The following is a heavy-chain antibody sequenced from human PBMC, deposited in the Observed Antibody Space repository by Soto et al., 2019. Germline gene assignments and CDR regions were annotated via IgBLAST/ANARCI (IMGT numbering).Heavy chain of an antibody. CDR2: ISSSSSTM. CDR3: ARDSTDADSGSYSGDY. V-gene: IGHV3-48*02. Sequence: EVQLVESGGGLVQPGGSLRLSCAASGFTFSSYSMNWARQAPGKGLEWVSYISSSSSTMYYADSVKGRFTISRDNAKNSLFLHMNSLRDEDTAVYYCARDSTDADSGSYSGDYWGQGTLVTVSS. D-gene: IGHD1-26*01. CDR1: GFTFSSYS. J-gene: IGHJ4*02.